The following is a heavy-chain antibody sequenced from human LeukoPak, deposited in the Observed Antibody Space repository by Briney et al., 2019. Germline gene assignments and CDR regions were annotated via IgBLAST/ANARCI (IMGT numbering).Heavy chain of an antibody. D-gene: IGHD6-19*01. CDR2: ISAYNGNT. Sequence: ASVKVSFKASGYTFTIYGISWVRQAPGQGLEWMGWISAYNGNTNYAQKLQGRVTMTTDTSTSTTYMELRSLRSDDTAVYYCARGGDSSGWSNWFDPWGQGTLVTVSS. CDR1: GYTFTIYG. J-gene: IGHJ5*02. V-gene: IGHV1-18*01. CDR3: ARGGDSSGWSNWFDP.